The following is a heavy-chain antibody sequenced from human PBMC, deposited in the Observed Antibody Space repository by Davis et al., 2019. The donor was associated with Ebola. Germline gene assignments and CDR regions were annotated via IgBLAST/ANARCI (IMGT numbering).Heavy chain of an antibody. CDR1: GVSLSSYY. CDR3: ARGVAY. CDR2: IYYSGST. J-gene: IGHJ4*02. D-gene: IGHD3-3*01. Sequence: PGGSLRLSFTVSGVSLSSYYWSWLRQPPGKGLEWIGYIYYSGSTNYNPSLKSRVTISVDTSKNQFSLKLRSVTAADTAVYYCARGVAYWGQGTLVTVSS. V-gene: IGHV4-59*01.